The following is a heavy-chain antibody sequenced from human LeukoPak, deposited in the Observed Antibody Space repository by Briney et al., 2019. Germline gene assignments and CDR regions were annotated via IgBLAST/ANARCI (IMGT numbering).Heavy chain of an antibody. CDR1: GFTFSSFW. CDR2: IKDDGSES. J-gene: IGHJ4*02. V-gene: IGHV3-7*01. D-gene: IGHD2-2*01. CDR3: ATNGHSHAN. Sequence: GGSLRLSCAASGFTFSSFWMSWVRQVPGKGLEWVANIKDDGSESHHVDSVRGRFTISRDNAKNSLYLQMNSLRAEDTAVYYCATNGHSHANWGQGTLVTVSS.